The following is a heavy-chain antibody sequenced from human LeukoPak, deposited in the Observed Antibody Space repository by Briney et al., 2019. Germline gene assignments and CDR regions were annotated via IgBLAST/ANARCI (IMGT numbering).Heavy chain of an antibody. CDR3: ARAPPYYYDSSGYYGYFDY. V-gene: IGHV3-7*01. D-gene: IGHD3-22*01. J-gene: IGHJ4*02. CDR1: GFTFSSYW. CDR2: IKQDGSEK. Sequence: GGSLRLSCAASGFTFSSYWMSWVRQAPGKGLEWVANIKQDGSEKYYVDSVKGRFTISRDNAKNSLHLQMNSLRAEDTAVYYCARAPPYYYDSSGYYGYFDYWGQGTLVTVSS.